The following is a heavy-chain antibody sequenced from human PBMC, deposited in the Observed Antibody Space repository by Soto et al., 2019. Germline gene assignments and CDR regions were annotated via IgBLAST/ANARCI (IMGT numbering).Heavy chain of an antibody. V-gene: IGHV4-39*01. J-gene: IGHJ4*02. Sequence: WETLSLTGTLSGGSISSSSYYWGWIRQPPGKGLEWIGSIYYSGSTYYNPSLKSRVTISVDTSKNQFSLKLSSVTAADTAVYYCARHDYSQWLDFDYWGQGTLVTVSS. CDR2: IYYSGST. D-gene: IGHD6-19*01. CDR1: GGSISSSSYY. CDR3: ARHDYSQWLDFDY.